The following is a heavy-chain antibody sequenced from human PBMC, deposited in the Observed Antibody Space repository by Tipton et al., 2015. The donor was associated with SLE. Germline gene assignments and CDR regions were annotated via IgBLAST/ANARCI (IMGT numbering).Heavy chain of an antibody. CDR2: IKQDGSEK. CDR1: GFIFSTYW. CDR3: ARGGSYHSAPDS. Sequence: GSLRLSCAASGFIFSTYWMTWVRQAPGKGLEWVANIKQDGSEKYYVDSVKGRFTIARDNAKNSLYMQMNSLRAEDTAVYYCARGGSYHSAPDSWGQGTLVTVSS. V-gene: IGHV3-7*01. D-gene: IGHD1-26*01. J-gene: IGHJ4*02.